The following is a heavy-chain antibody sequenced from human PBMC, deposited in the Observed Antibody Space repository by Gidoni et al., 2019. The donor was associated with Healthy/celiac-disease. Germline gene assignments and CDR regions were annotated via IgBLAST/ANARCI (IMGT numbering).Heavy chain of an antibody. CDR1: GFTFSSYA. CDR3: ARDRGYCSSTSCRYYYYGMDV. J-gene: IGHJ6*02. D-gene: IGHD2-2*01. V-gene: IGHV3-30-3*01. CDR2: ISYDGSNK. Sequence: QVQLVESGGGVVQPGRSLRLSCAASGFTFSSYAMHWVRQAPGKGLEWVAVISYDGSNKYYADSVKGRFTISRDNSKNTLYLQMNSLRAEDTAVYYCARDRGYCSSTSCRYYYYGMDVWGQGTTVTVSS.